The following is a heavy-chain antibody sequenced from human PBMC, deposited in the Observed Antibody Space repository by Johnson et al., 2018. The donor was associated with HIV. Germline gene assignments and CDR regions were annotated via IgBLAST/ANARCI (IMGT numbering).Heavy chain of an antibody. CDR1: GFTFSSYG. CDR2: ISYDGNNK. Sequence: QVQLVESGGGVVQPGRSLRLSCAASGFTFSSYGMHWVRQAPGKGLEWVAVISYDGNNKYYADSVKGRFTISRDNSKNTLYVQMNSLRVEDTALYYCARDGDDGDEADDTKGAFDIWGQGTMVTVSS. J-gene: IGHJ3*02. CDR3: ARDGDDGDEADDTKGAFDI. D-gene: IGHD3-9*01. V-gene: IGHV3-30*03.